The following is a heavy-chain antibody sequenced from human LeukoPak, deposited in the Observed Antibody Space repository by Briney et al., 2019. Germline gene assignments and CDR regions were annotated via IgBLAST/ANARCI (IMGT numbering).Heavy chain of an antibody. Sequence: KPSETLSLTCSVSNGSISSYYWSWIRQSPGKGLEWIGYIHYGGTTTYNPSLKRRVTISVDSPKNHFSLRLTSLTAADTALYYCARHGGTLDYFDSWGPGSLVIVSS. V-gene: IGHV4-59*08. D-gene: IGHD1-26*01. CDR1: NGSISSYY. J-gene: IGHJ4*02. CDR3: ARHGGTLDYFDS. CDR2: IHYGGTT.